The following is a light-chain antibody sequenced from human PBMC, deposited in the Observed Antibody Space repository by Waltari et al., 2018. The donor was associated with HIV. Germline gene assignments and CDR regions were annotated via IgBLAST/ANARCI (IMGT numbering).Light chain of an antibody. CDR2: DAS. CDR1: QSVNSY. V-gene: IGKV3-11*01. CDR3: QQRSTSIT. J-gene: IGKJ5*01. Sequence: EIVLTQSPATLSLSPGERATLSCRASQSVNSYLAWYQQKPGPAPRLLIYDASNRASGIPARFSGSGSGTYFTLTISSLEPEDFAVYYCQQRSTSITFGQGTRLDIK.